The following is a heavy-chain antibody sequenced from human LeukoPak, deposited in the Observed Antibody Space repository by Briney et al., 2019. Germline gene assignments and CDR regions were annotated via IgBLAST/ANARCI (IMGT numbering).Heavy chain of an antibody. CDR2: IRNKPHSYTT. D-gene: IGHD4-17*01. V-gene: IGHV3-72*01. J-gene: IGHJ4*02. CDR3: TRVRHGDYFDP. CDR1: GFTFSDAY. Sequence: GRSLRLSCAASGFTFSDAYMDWDRQAPGKGLQWVGRIRNKPHSYTTDYAASVKGRFTISRDDSKNSLFLQMNSLKTEDTAVYYCTRVRHGDYFDPWGLGTLVTVSS.